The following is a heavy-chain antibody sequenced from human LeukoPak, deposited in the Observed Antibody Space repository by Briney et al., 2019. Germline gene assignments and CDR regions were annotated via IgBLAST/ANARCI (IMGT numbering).Heavy chain of an antibody. Sequence: GGSLRLSCAASGFTFSDFWMSWVRQAPGKGLQWVANIRQDESLKQYVDSVKGRFTISRDNAKNLLFLQMNSLRVEDTAVYYCARWSGEWGDRKFDYWGQGALVTVSS. V-gene: IGHV3-7*01. CDR1: GFTFSDFW. CDR3: ARWSGEWGDRKFDY. J-gene: IGHJ4*02. CDR2: IRQDESLK. D-gene: IGHD3-10*01.